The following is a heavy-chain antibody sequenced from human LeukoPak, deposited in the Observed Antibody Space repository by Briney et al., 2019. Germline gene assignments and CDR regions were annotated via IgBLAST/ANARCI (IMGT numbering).Heavy chain of an antibody. Sequence: SETLSLTCAVSGGSISSGGYSWSWIRQPPGKGLEWIGYIYHSGSTYYNPSLKSRVTISVDRSKNQFSLKLSSVTAADTAVYYCARYCSSTSCYSFDYWGQGTLVTVSS. CDR1: GGSISSGGYS. D-gene: IGHD2-2*01. CDR2: IYHSGST. J-gene: IGHJ4*02. V-gene: IGHV4-30-2*01. CDR3: ARYCSSTSCYSFDY.